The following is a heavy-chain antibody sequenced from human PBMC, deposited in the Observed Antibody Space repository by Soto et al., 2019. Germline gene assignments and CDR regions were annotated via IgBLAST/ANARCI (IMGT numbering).Heavy chain of an antibody. CDR3: ARGAAGYSGYDYYFDY. J-gene: IGHJ4*02. CDR1: GYTFTSYD. V-gene: IGHV1-8*01. CDR2: MNPNSGNT. D-gene: IGHD5-12*01. Sequence: GASVKVSCKASGYTFTSYDINWVRQATGQGLEWMGWMNPNSGNTGYAQKFQGRVTMTRNTSISTAYMELSSLRSEDTAVYYCARGAAGYSGYDYYFDYGGQGTLVTVSS.